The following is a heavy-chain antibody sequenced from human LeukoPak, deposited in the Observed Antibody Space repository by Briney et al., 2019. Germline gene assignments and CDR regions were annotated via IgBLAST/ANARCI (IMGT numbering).Heavy chain of an antibody. J-gene: IGHJ2*01. CDR3: ARQLNYYDSGGYSRDRFFDL. CDR1: AYTLDNYR. Sequence: AESMKLCYTDSAYTLDNYRIGLVHHMRERRLEWMGIIPPSDSRIKYSPSFRGQVTISADKSTNTAYLQWDSLKASDTAIYYCARQLNYYDSGGYSRDRFFDLWGRGTLVTVSS. V-gene: IGHV5-51*07. CDR2: IPPSDSRI. D-gene: IGHD3-22*01.